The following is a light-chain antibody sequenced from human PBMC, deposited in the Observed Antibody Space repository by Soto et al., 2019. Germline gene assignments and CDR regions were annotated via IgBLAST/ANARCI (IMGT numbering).Light chain of an antibody. CDR3: QQYNNWPPDRT. Sequence: EIVMTQSPATLSVSPGERATLSCRASKRVGSNLAWYQQKPGQAPRHLIYGASTRATGIPARFSGSGSGTEFTLTISSLQSEDFAIYFCQQYNNWPPDRTFGQGTKVEIK. CDR2: GAS. V-gene: IGKV3-15*01. CDR1: KRVGSN. J-gene: IGKJ1*01.